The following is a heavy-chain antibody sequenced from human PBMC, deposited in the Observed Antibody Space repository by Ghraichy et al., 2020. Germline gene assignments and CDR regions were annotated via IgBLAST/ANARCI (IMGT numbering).Heavy chain of an antibody. D-gene: IGHD5-18*01. CDR3: ARDGLHTGVTLSGYNGMDV. CDR2: IYYSGSI. Sequence: SETLSLTCTVSGVSISSYYWSWIRQPPGKGLEWIGYIYYSGSIIYNPSLKSRVSILLDRSRNQFSLKVNSVTAADTAVYFCARDGLHTGVTLSGYNGMDVWGQGTTVSVSS. CDR1: GVSISSYY. V-gene: IGHV4-59*01. J-gene: IGHJ6*02.